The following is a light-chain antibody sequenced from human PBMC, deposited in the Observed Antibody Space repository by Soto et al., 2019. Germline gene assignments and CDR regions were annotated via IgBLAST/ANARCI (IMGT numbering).Light chain of an antibody. V-gene: IGLV1-44*01. CDR1: KSNVGSNV. J-gene: IGLJ3*02. CDR2: TNT. Sequence: QSVLTQPPSASGTPGQSVSISCSGTKSNVGSNVVNWYQQFPGRAPKLLIHTNTQRPSGVPARFSGSKSGTSASLVISGLQSGDEADYYCAAWDDSLNGPLFGGGTKLTVL. CDR3: AAWDDSLNGPL.